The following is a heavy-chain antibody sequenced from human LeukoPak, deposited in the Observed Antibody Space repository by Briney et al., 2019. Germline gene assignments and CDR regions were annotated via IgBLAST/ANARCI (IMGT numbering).Heavy chain of an antibody. CDR3: ARVIAEYYYDSSGYYWEYFDF. D-gene: IGHD3-22*01. J-gene: IGHJ4*02. V-gene: IGHV3-11*01. CDR1: GFTFSDYY. CDR2: ISSSGGTI. Sequence: GGSLRLSCAASGFTFSDYYMSWIRQAPGKGLEWVSYISSSGGTIYYADSVKGRFTISRDNAKNSLYLQMNSLRAEDTAVYYCARVIAEYYYDSSGYYWEYFDFWGQGTLVTVSS.